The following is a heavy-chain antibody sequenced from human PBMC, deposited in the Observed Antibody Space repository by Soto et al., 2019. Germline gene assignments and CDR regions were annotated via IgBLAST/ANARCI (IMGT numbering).Heavy chain of an antibody. J-gene: IGHJ4*02. D-gene: IGHD4-17*01. CDR1: GGSISSGGYS. CDR2: IYHSGST. CDR3: ASGPIGDYSDGFDY. V-gene: IGHV4-30-2*01. Sequence: QLQLQESGSGLVKPSQTLSLTCAVSGGSISSGGYSWSWIRQPPGKGLEWIGYIYHSGSTYYNPSLRSRVTISVDRSKNQFSLKLSSVTAADTAVYYCASGPIGDYSDGFDYWGQGTLVTVSS.